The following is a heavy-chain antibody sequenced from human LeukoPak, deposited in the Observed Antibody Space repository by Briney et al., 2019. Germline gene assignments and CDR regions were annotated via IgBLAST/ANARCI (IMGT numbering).Heavy chain of an antibody. D-gene: IGHD1-20*01. V-gene: IGHV3-7*03. Sequence: PGGSLRLSCTASGFTFGDYALSWVRQAPGKGLEWVANIKQDGSEKYYVDSVKGRFTISRDNAKNSLYLQMNSLRAEDTAVYYCASSGAPYNWNSPFDYWGQGTLVTVSS. CDR1: GFTFGDYA. J-gene: IGHJ4*02. CDR3: ASSGAPYNWNSPFDY. CDR2: IKQDGSEK.